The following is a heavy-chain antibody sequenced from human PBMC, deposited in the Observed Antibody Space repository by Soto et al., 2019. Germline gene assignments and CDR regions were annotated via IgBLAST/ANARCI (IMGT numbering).Heavy chain of an antibody. J-gene: IGHJ6*02. Sequence: GGSLRLSCAASGFTFSSYGMHWVRQAPGKGLEWVAVISYDGSNKYYADSVKGRFTISRDNSKNTLYLQMNSLRAEDTAVYYCAKDHLDYDAPPPGYYYGMDVWGQGTTVTVSS. CDR1: GFTFSSYG. CDR2: ISYDGSNK. CDR3: AKDHLDYDAPPPGYYYGMDV. V-gene: IGHV3-30*18. D-gene: IGHD3-22*01.